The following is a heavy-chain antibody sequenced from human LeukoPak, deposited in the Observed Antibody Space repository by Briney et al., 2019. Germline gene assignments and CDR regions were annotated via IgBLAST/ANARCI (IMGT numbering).Heavy chain of an antibody. V-gene: IGHV4-59*01. CDR2: IYYTGIT. CDR1: GGSISGYY. CDR3: ARLHSSRAEEFDP. Sequence: PSETLSLTCTDSGGSISGYYWSWIRQSPGKGLEWIGYIYYTGITAYNPSLGSRVTISVDRPNNQFSLRLTSVTAADTAVYYCARLHSSRAEEFDPWGQGTLVTVSS. J-gene: IGHJ5*02.